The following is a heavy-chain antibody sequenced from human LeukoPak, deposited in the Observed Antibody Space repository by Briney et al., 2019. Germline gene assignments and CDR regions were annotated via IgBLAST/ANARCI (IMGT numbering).Heavy chain of an antibody. CDR3: ARSPVRHTVVVIKHYWYFDL. D-gene: IGHD3-22*01. J-gene: IGHJ2*01. V-gene: IGHV4-38-2*02. CDR2: IYHSGST. Sequence: PSETLSLTCTVSGYSISSGYYWGWIRQPPGKGLECIGSIYHSGSTYYNPSLKSRVTISVDTSKNQFSLKLNSVTAADTAVYYCARSPVRHTVVVIKHYWYFDLWGRGTLVTVSS. CDR1: GYSISSGYY.